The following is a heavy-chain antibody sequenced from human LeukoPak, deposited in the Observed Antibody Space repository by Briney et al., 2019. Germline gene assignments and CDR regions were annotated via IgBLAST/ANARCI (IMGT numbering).Heavy chain of an antibody. CDR2: INTSGGTT. CDR1: GYTLTELS. V-gene: IGHV1-46*01. J-gene: IGHJ4*02. D-gene: IGHD3-22*01. CDR3: ARDLSHRYYHSTGYAFDY. Sequence: ASVKVSCKVSGYTLTELSMHWVRQAPGKGLEWMGVINTSGGTTNYAQKFQGRVTMTRDTSTSTVYMDLSSLRSEDTAMYYCARDLSHRYYHSTGYAFDYWGQGTLVTVSS.